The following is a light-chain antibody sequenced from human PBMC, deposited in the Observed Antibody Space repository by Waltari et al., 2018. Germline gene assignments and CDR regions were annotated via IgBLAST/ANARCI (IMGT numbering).Light chain of an antibody. CDR1: SGSLSSTSY. Sequence: QTVVTQEPSLSVSPGGTVTLTCALSSGSLSSTSYATWYQQTPGQAPPTLVYKGSIRSYGVSDRFSGSVLGNKAALTITGAQADDESDYYCSLYMGSGIWVFGGGTKLTVL. CDR3: SLYMGSGIWV. CDR2: KGS. V-gene: IGLV8-61*01. J-gene: IGLJ3*02.